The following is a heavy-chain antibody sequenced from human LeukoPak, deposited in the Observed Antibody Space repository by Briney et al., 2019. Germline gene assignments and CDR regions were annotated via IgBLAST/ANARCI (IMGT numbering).Heavy chain of an antibody. CDR3: ARPFTIFGLDY. Sequence: GASVKVSCKASGYTFTSYDINWVRQATGQGLEWMGWMNPNSGGTNYAQKFQGRVTMTRDTSISTAYMELSRLRSDDTAVYYCARPFTIFGLDYWGQGTLVTVSS. D-gene: IGHD3-3*01. CDR2: MNPNSGGT. V-gene: IGHV1-2*02. J-gene: IGHJ4*02. CDR1: GYTFTSYD.